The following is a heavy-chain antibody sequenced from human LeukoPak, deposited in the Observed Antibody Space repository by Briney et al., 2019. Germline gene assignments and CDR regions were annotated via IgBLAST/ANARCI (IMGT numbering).Heavy chain of an antibody. CDR1: GFTLSSHC. V-gene: IGHV3-30*02. Sequence: GGSLRLSCTASGFTLSSHCMHWVRQAPGKGLEWVAFTRVDGNTHHYADSVKGRFTISRDISKNTMYLQVSSLRPEDTAVYYCARDGGFGDAVLYYMDVWGAGTAVTVSS. CDR3: ARDGGFGDAVLYYMDV. J-gene: IGHJ6*03. CDR2: TRVDGNTH. D-gene: IGHD3-10*01.